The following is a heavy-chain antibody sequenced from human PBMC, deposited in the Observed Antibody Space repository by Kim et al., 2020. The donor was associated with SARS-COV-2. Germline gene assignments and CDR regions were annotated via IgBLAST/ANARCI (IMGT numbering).Heavy chain of an antibody. CDR2: VSYEGRNT. D-gene: IGHD2-15*01. V-gene: IGHV3-30*18. J-gene: IGHJ4*02. CDR1: AFTFSNYG. Sequence: GGSLRLSCVGSAFTFSNYGMHWVRQAPGKGLEWVGIVSYEGRNTFYAGSVEGRFTISRDNSKNTLYLQMNNLRAEDTALYYCVKEAAFTTVVVDYYFDFWGQGTLVTVSS. CDR3: VKEAAFTTVVVDYYFDF.